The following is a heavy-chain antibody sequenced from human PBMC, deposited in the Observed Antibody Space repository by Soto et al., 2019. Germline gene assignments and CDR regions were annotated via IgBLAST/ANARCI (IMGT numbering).Heavy chain of an antibody. D-gene: IGHD6-13*01. CDR1: GFTFSSYA. Sequence: QVQLVESGGGVVQPGRSLRLSCAASGFTFSSYAMHWVRQAPGKGLEWVAVISYDGSNKYYADSVKGRFTISRDNSKNTLYLQMNSLRAEDTAVYYCARDIGRQHAGFSDYWGQGTLVTVSS. CDR3: ARDIGRQHAGFSDY. J-gene: IGHJ4*02. V-gene: IGHV3-30-3*01. CDR2: ISYDGSNK.